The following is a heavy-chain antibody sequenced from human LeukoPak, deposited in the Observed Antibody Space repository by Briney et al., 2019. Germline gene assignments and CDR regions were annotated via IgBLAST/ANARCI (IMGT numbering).Heavy chain of an antibody. CDR1: GGSISSYY. D-gene: IGHD3-9*01. CDR2: IYTSGST. CDR3: ARGLYDILTGYYMDV. V-gene: IGHV4-4*07. Sequence: PSETLSLTCTVSGGSISSYYWSWIRQPAGKGLEWIGRIYTSGSTNYNPSLKSRVTMSVDTSKNQFSLKLSSVTAADTAVYYCARGLYDILTGYYMDVWGKGTTVTISS. J-gene: IGHJ6*03.